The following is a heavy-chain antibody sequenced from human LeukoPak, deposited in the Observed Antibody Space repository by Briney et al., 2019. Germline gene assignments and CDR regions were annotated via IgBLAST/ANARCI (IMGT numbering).Heavy chain of an antibody. Sequence: ASVKVSCKASGYTFTGYYMHWVRQAPGQGLEWMGWMNPNSGNTGYAQKFQGRVTMTRNTSISTAYMELSSLRSEDTAVYYCARQPDTENWFDPWGQGTLVTVSS. CDR2: MNPNSGNT. V-gene: IGHV1-8*02. D-gene: IGHD5-18*01. J-gene: IGHJ5*02. CDR1: GYTFTGYY. CDR3: ARQPDTENWFDP.